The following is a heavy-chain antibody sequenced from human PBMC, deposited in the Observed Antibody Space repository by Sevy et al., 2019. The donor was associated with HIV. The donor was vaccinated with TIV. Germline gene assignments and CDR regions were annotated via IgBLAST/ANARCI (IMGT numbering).Heavy chain of an antibody. J-gene: IGHJ4*02. CDR3: ATHAGIAAAGRVFDY. CDR1: GLTFSDHY. D-gene: IGHD6-13*01. Sequence: GGSLRLSCAASGLTFSDHYMEWVRQAPGKGLEWVGRTRNKADSYTKEYAASVKGRFTISRDDSKNSLYLQMNSLKTEDTAVYYCATHAGIAAAGRVFDYWGQGSLVTVSS. V-gene: IGHV3-72*01. CDR2: TRNKADSYTK.